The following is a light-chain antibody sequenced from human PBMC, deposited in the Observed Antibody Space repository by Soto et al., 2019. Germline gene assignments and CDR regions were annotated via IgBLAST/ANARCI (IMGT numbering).Light chain of an antibody. CDR1: SSDVGGYNY. V-gene: IGLV2-14*01. CDR3: SSYTSSSTHVV. J-gene: IGLJ2*01. CDR2: EVS. Sequence: QYVLTQPASVSGSPGQSITISCTGTSSDVGGYNYVSWYQQHPGKAPKLMIYEVSNRPSGVSNRFSGSKSGNTAYLTISGLQAEDEADYYCSSYTSSSTHVVFGGGTKVTVL.